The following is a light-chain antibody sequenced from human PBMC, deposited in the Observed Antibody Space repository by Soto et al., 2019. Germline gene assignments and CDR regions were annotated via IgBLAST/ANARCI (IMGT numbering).Light chain of an antibody. Sequence: QSVLTQPTSVSAAPGQKVTISCSGSSSNIGNNYVSWYQQLPGTAPKLLIFENNKRPSGIPDRFSASKSGTSATLAITGLQTGDAADYYCATWDNRLSLPYVFGTGTKVTVL. CDR3: ATWDNRLSLPYV. V-gene: IGLV1-51*02. CDR1: SSNIGNNY. J-gene: IGLJ1*01. CDR2: ENN.